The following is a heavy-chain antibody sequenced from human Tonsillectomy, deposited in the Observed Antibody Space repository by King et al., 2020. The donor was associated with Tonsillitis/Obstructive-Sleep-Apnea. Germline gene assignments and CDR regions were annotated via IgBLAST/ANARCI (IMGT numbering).Heavy chain of an antibody. D-gene: IGHD4-23*01. V-gene: IGHV3-7*04. Sequence: VQLVESGGGLVQPGGSLRLSCVASGFTFSSYWMSWVRQAPGKGLEWVANIKQDGSEKYYVDSVKGRFTISRDNAKNSLYLQMHSLRAEDTAVYYCARDDYGGNSNYWRQGTLVTVSS. CDR1: GFTFSSYW. J-gene: IGHJ4*02. CDR3: ARDDYGGNSNY. CDR2: IKQDGSEK.